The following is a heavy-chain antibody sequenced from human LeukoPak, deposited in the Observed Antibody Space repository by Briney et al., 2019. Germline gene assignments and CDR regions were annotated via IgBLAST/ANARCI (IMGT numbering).Heavy chain of an antibody. J-gene: IGHJ3*02. V-gene: IGHV3-11*01. CDR1: GYTLSDYY. D-gene: IGHD3-22*01. CDR2: ISSSGSTI. Sequence: GGSLRLSRAASGYTLSDYYLSWIRQAPGKGLEWVSYISSSGSTIYYADSVKGRFTISRDNAKNSLYLQMNSLRAEDTAVYYCARDPNYYGSSEDVAFDIWGQGTMVTVSS. CDR3: ARDPNYYGSSEDVAFDI.